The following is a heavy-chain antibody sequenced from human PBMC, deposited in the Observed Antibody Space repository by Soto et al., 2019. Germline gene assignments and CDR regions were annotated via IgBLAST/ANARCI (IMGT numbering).Heavy chain of an antibody. J-gene: IGHJ3*02. Sequence: SVKVSCKASGGTFSSYAISWVRQAPGQGLEWMGGIIPIFGTANYAQKFQGRVTITADESTSTAYMELSSLRSEDTAVYYCARDKWETGEAAFDIWGQGTMVTVS. V-gene: IGHV1-69*13. CDR2: IIPIFGTA. D-gene: IGHD1-1*01. CDR3: ARDKWETGEAAFDI. CDR1: GGTFSSYA.